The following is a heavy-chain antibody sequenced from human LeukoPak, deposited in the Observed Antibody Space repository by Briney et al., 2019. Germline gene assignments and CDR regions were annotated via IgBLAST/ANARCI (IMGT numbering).Heavy chain of an antibody. J-gene: IGHJ6*02. V-gene: IGHV3-21*01. CDR2: ISSRGSYL. CDR1: GFTFSDYY. D-gene: IGHD1-1*01. CDR3: AGNWNLGGLDV. Sequence: GGSLRLSCAASGFTFSDYYMNWVRQAPGKGLEWLSSISSRGSYLHYADSVRGRFTISGDNAKNSLYLQMSSLRPEDTAMYYCAGNWNLGGLDVWGQGTTVTVSS.